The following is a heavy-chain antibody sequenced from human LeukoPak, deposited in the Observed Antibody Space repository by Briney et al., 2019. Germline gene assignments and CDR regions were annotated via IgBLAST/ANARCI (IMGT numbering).Heavy chain of an antibody. V-gene: IGHV3-23*01. D-gene: IGHD3-16*01. J-gene: IGHJ4*02. CDR2: ISGSGGTT. CDR3: AKVPILLWGGGGRVDY. Sequence: GGSLRLSCAASGFTFRTYAMSWVRQAPGKGLEWVSAISGSGGTTYYADSVKGRFTISRDNSKNMLYLQMNSLRAEDTAVYFCAKVPILLWGGGGRVDYWGQGTLVTVSS. CDR1: GFTFRTYA.